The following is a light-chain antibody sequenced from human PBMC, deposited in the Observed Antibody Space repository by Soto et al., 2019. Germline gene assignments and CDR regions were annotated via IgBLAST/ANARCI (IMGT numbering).Light chain of an antibody. CDR2: GAS. CDR3: QQGDTWPWT. CDR1: QSVTSN. V-gene: IGKV3D-15*01. J-gene: IGKJ1*01. Sequence: EIVMTQSPDTLSVSPGERATISCRASQSVTSNLAWYQQKPGQAPRLLIYGASTRATGIPARFSDSGSGTEFTLTISSLQSEDFAVYYCQQGDTWPWTFGQGTKVEI.